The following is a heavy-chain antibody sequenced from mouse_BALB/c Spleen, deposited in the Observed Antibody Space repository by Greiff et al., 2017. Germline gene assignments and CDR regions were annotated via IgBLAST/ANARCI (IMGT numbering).Heavy chain of an antibody. CDR3: ARTSMITPYYAMDY. J-gene: IGHJ4*01. D-gene: IGHD2-4*01. CDR2: IWSGGST. CDR1: GFSLTSYG. Sequence: QVQLKESGPGLVQPSQSLSITCTVSGFSLTSYGVHWVRQSPGKGLEWLGVIWSGGSTDYNAAFISRLSISKDNSKSQVFFKMNSLQANDTAIYYCARTSMITPYYAMDYWGQGTSVTVSS. V-gene: IGHV2-2*02.